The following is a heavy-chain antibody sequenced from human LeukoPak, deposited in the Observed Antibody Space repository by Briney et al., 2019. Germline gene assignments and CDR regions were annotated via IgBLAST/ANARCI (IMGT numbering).Heavy chain of an antibody. CDR3: ARDSGSGSYYHLPYYYGMDV. CDR1: GFKFSDYG. Sequence: PGGSLRLSCVASGFKFSDYGMHWVRQAPGKGLEWVAIIWYDGSNKYYADSVKGRFTISRDNSKNTLYLQMNNLRDEDTAVYYCARDSGSGSYYHLPYYYGMDVWGQGTTVTVSS. J-gene: IGHJ6*02. CDR2: IWYDGSNK. V-gene: IGHV3-33*01. D-gene: IGHD1-26*01.